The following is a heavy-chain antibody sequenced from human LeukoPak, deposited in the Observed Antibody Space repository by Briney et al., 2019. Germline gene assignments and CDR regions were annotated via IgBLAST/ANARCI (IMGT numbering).Heavy chain of an antibody. V-gene: IGHV1-2*02. CDR1: GYTFTGYY. CDR3: ARAPLYCSSTSCGAFDI. J-gene: IGHJ3*02. Sequence: ASVKVSCKASGYTFTGYYMHWVRQAPGQGLEWMGWINPNSGGTNYAQKFQGRVTMTRDTSISTAYMELSRLRSDDTAVYYCARAPLYCSSTSCGAFDIWGQGTMVTVSS. D-gene: IGHD2-2*01. CDR2: INPNSGGT.